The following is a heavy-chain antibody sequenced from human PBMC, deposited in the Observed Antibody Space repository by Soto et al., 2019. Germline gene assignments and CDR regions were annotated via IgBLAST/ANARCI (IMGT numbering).Heavy chain of an antibody. J-gene: IGHJ4*02. D-gene: IGHD6-6*01. CDR3: ASQGARWWKQLVPLDY. V-gene: IGHV1-69*01. CDR2: IIPIFGTA. Sequence: QVQLVQSGAEVKKPGSSVKVSCKASVGTFSSYAISWVRQAPGQGLEWMGGIIPIFGTANYAQKFQGRVTITADESTSTAYMELSSLRSEDTAVYYCASQGARWWKQLVPLDYWGQGTLVTVSS. CDR1: VGTFSSYA.